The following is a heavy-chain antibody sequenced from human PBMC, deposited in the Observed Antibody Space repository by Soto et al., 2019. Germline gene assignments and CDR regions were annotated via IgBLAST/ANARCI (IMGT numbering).Heavy chain of an antibody. V-gene: IGHV4-38-2*01. D-gene: IGHD2-15*01. CDR3: ARARWYDAFDA. CDR1: GFFISSGNY. J-gene: IGHJ3*01. Sequence: ASETLSLTCAVSGFFISSGNYWGWIRKPPGKGLEWIGSIFHGGNTYYNPSLKSRVTISVDMSKNQFSLKLNSVTAADTAVYYCARARWYDAFDAWGQGTVVTVSS. CDR2: IFHGGNT.